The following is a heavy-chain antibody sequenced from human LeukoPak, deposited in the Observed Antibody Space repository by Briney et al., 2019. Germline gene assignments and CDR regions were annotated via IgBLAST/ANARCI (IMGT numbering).Heavy chain of an antibody. CDR2: ISAYNGNT. D-gene: IGHD3-22*01. J-gene: IGHJ3*02. CDR3: ARDHEAVVINEMGAFDI. Sequence: ASVTVSCKASGYTFTSYGISWVRQAPGQGLEWMGWISAYNGNTNYAQKLQGRVTMTTDTSTSTAYMELRSLRSDDTAVYYCARDHEAVVINEMGAFDIWGQGTMVTVSS. V-gene: IGHV1-18*01. CDR1: GYTFTSYG.